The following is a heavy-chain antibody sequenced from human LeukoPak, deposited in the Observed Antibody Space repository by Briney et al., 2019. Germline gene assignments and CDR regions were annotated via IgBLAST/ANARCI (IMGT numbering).Heavy chain of an antibody. CDR1: EFTFSSYA. CDR3: VKGVVRGVIMGHFDY. Sequence: PGGSLRLSCSASEFTFSSYAMHWVRQAPGKGLEYVSAISSNGGSTYYADSVKGRFTISRDNSKNTLYLQMSSLRAEDTAVYYCVKGVVRGVIMGHFDYWGQGTLVTVSS. CDR2: ISSNGGST. V-gene: IGHV3-64D*06. J-gene: IGHJ4*02. D-gene: IGHD3-10*01.